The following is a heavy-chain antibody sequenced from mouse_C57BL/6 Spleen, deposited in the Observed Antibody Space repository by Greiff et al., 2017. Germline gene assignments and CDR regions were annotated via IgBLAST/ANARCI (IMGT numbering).Heavy chain of an antibody. J-gene: IGHJ4*01. CDR1: GFTFSSYA. D-gene: IGHD1-1*01. V-gene: IGHV5-4*01. CDR3: ARDYGSSWDAMDY. CDR2: ISDGGSYT. Sequence: EVMLVESGGGLVKPGGSLQLSCAASGFTFSSYAMSWVRQTPETRLEWVATISDGGSYTYYPDNVKGRFTISRDNAKNNLYLQMSHLKSEDTAMYYCARDYGSSWDAMDYWGQGTSVTVSS.